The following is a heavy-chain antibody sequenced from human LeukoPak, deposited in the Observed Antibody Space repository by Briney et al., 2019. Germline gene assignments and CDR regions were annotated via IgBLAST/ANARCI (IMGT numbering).Heavy chain of an antibody. CDR3: ARARAITGTTSFDY. D-gene: IGHD1-7*01. J-gene: IGHJ4*02. CDR1: GFTFSDYY. V-gene: IGHV3-11*06. Sequence: GGSLRLSCAASGFTFSDYYMSWIRQAPGKGLEWVSYISSGSGYTNYADSVKGRFTISRDDAKNSLYLQMNSLRAEDTAVYYCARARAITGTTSFDYWGQGTLVTVSS. CDR2: ISSGSGYT.